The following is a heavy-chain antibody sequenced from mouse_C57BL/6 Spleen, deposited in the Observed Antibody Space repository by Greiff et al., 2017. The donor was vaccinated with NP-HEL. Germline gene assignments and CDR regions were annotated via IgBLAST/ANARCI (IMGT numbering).Heavy chain of an antibody. J-gene: IGHJ4*01. CDR3: ARKKDYGYYAMDY. CDR1: GYTFTSYW. V-gene: IGHV1-61*01. Sequence: VQLQQPGAELVRPGSSVKLSCKASGYTFTSYWMDWVKQRPGQGLEWIGNIYPSDSETHYNQKFKDKATLTVDKSSSTAYMQLSSLTSEDSAVYYCARKKDYGYYAMDYWGQGTSVTVSS. CDR2: IYPSDSET. D-gene: IGHD1-1*01.